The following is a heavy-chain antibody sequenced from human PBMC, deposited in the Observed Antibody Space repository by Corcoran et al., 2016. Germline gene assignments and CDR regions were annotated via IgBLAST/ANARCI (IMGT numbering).Heavy chain of an antibody. V-gene: IGHV5-51*01. CDR2: IYPGDSDT. D-gene: IGHD5-12*01. CDR3: ARHRDIVATISPFDP. CDR1: GYSFTSYW. Sequence: EVQLVQSGAEVKKPGETLKISCKGSGYSFTSYWIGWVRQMPGKGLEWMGIIYPGDSDTRYSPSFQGQVTISADKSISTAYLQWSSLKASDTAMYYCARHRDIVATISPFDPWGQGTLVTVSS. J-gene: IGHJ5*02.